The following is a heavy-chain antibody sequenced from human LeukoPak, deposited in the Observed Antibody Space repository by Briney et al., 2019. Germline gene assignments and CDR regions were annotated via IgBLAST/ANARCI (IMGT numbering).Heavy chain of an antibody. CDR2: ISYDGSNK. CDR3: AKDPGGHDYYFDY. CDR1: GFTFSSYG. Sequence: GGSLRLSCAASGFTFSSYGMHWVRQAPGKGLEWVAVISYDGSNKYYADSVKGRFTISRDNSKNTLYLQMNGLRAEDTAVYYCAKDPGGHDYYFDYWGQGTLVTVSS. D-gene: IGHD5-12*01. V-gene: IGHV3-30*18. J-gene: IGHJ4*02.